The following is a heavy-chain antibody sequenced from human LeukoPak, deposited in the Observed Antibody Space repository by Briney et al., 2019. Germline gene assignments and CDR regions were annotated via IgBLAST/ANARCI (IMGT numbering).Heavy chain of an antibody. Sequence: SVTVSCKASGGTFSSYAISWVRQAPGQGLEWMGRIIPILGIANYAQKFQGRVTITADKSTSTAYMELSSLRSEDTAVYYCARETIFGVVPDYGMDVWGQGTTVTVSS. CDR2: IIPILGIA. CDR3: ARETIFGVVPDYGMDV. V-gene: IGHV1-69*04. CDR1: GGTFSSYA. D-gene: IGHD3-3*01. J-gene: IGHJ6*02.